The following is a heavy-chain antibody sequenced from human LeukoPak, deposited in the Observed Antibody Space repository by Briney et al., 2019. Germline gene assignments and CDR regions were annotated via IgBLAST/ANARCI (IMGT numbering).Heavy chain of an antibody. CDR2: IYHSGST. J-gene: IGHJ4*02. CDR1: GGSISSGGYY. D-gene: IGHD6-13*01. V-gene: IGHV4-30-2*01. Sequence: SQTLSLTCTVSGGSISSGGYYWSWIRQHPGKGLEWIGYIYHSGSTYCNPSLKSRVTISVDRSKNQFSLKLSSVTAADTAVYYCARDRAAAGFYDYWGQGTLVTVSS. CDR3: ARDRAAAGFYDY.